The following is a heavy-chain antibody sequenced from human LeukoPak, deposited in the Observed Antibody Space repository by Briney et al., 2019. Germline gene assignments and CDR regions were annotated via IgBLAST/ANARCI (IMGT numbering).Heavy chain of an antibody. CDR3: ARHAGGITATGTRPFDY. V-gene: IGHV4-39*01. Sequence: SETLSLTCTVSGASFSSSTYYWGWIRQPPGKGLEWIGSIYYSGSTYYNPSIKSRVTMSVDKSKNQFSLKLSSVTAADTAVYYCARHAGGITATGTRPFDYWGQGTLVTVSS. D-gene: IGHD6-13*01. J-gene: IGHJ4*02. CDR2: IYYSGST. CDR1: GASFSSSTYY.